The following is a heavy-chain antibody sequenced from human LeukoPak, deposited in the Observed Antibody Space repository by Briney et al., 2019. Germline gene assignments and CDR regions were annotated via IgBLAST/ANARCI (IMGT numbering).Heavy chain of an antibody. Sequence: EASVKVSCKASGYTFTSYYMHWVRQAPGQGLEWMGIINPSGGSTSYAQKFQGRVTMTRDTSTSTVYMELSSLRSEDTAVYYCARDMGNFGGNAVDAFDIWGQGTMVTVS. CDR2: INPSGGST. CDR1: GYTFTSYY. V-gene: IGHV1-46*01. J-gene: IGHJ3*02. D-gene: IGHD4-23*01. CDR3: ARDMGNFGGNAVDAFDI.